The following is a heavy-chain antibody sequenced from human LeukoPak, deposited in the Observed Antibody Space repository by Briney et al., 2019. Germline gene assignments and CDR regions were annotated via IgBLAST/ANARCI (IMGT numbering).Heavy chain of an antibody. V-gene: IGHV3-7*01. CDR3: ARVKVAGSSIFDY. Sequence: GGSLRLSCAASGFTFSSYWMNWARQAPGEGLEWVASINHNGNVNYYVDSVKGRFTISRDNAKNSLYLQMNSLRAEDTAVYYCARVKVAGSSIFDYWGQGTLVTVSS. CDR2: INHNGNVN. CDR1: GFTFSSYW. J-gene: IGHJ4*02. D-gene: IGHD6-19*01.